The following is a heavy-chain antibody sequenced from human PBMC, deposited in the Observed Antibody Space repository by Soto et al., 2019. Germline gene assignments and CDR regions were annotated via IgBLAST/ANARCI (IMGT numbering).Heavy chain of an antibody. CDR1: GGSIDGYN. V-gene: IGHV4-59*08. J-gene: IGHJ6*02. CDR3: ARQGIGNLHGLVDV. Sequence: QVQLQESGPGLVKPSETLSLTCTVSGGSIDGYNCAWIRQPPGKALEWVGYVYYNGGSSYNPSLKSRVTLSVDTSKSRFSLQLRSVTAADTAVYYCARQGIGNLHGLVDVWGRGTTVTVSS. CDR2: VYYNGGS. D-gene: IGHD3-10*01.